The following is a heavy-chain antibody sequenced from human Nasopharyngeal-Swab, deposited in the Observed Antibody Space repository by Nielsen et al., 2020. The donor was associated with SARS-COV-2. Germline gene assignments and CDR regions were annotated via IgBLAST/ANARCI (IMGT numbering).Heavy chain of an antibody. V-gene: IGHV4-31*03. D-gene: IGHD3-22*01. CDR2: IYYSGST. J-gene: IGHJ2*01. CDR1: GGSISSSSYY. Sequence: LRLSCTVSGGSISSSSYYWGWIRQHPGKGLEWIGDIYYSGSTYYNPSLKSRVTISVDTSKNQFSLKLSSVTAADTAVYYCARDKLSTLYYDSSGYYLRYFDLWGRGTLVTVSS. CDR3: ARDKLSTLYYDSSGYYLRYFDL.